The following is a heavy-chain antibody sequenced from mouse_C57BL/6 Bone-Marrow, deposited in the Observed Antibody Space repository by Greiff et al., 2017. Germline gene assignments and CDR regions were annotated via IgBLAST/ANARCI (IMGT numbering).Heavy chain of an antibody. CDR1: GFTFSDYY. J-gene: IGHJ1*03. CDR2: INYDGSST. V-gene: IGHV5-16*01. Sequence: EVQLVESEGGLVQPGSSMKLSCTASGFTFSDYYMAWVRQVPEKGLEWVANINYDGSSTYYLDSLKSRFIISRDNAKNILYLQMSSLKSEDTATYYCARDYYGSPYWYFDVWGTGTTVTVSS. CDR3: ARDYYGSPYWYFDV. D-gene: IGHD1-1*01.